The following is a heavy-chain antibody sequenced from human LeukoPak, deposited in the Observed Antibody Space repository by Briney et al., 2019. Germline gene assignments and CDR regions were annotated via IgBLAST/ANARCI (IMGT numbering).Heavy chain of an antibody. CDR3: ARATSGYGLLDY. V-gene: IGHV3-21*01. J-gene: IGHJ4*02. Sequence: GGSLRLSCAASGFTFSSYSMNWVRQAPGKGLEWVSSISSSSSYIYYADSVKGRFTISRDNAKNSLYLQMNSLRAEDTAVHYCARATSGYGLLDYWGQGTLVTVSS. D-gene: IGHD5-12*01. CDR2: ISSSSSYI. CDR1: GFTFSSYS.